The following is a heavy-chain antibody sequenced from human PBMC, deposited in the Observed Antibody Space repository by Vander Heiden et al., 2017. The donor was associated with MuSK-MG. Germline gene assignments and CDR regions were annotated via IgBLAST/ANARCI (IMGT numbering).Heavy chain of an antibody. Sequence: EVQLLESGGGLVQPGGSLRPSCAASGFTFSSYAMSWVRQAPGKGLEWVSAISGSGGSTYYADSVKGRFTISRDNSKNTLYLQMNSLRAEDTAVYYCAKDLGVSSYYYDSSGYDYWGQGTLVTVSS. CDR2: ISGSGGST. D-gene: IGHD3-22*01. J-gene: IGHJ4*02. CDR1: GFTFSSYA. V-gene: IGHV3-23*01. CDR3: AKDLGVSSYYYDSSGYDY.